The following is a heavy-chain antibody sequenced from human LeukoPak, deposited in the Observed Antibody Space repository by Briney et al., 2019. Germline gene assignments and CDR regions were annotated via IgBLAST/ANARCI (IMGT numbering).Heavy chain of an antibody. V-gene: IGHV3-30*02. CDR2: IRYDGSNK. D-gene: IGHD3-22*01. CDR3: TTLTMIVGTHFDH. CDR1: GFTFSDYY. Sequence: PGGSLRLSCAASGFTFSDYYMSWIRQAPGKGLEWVAFIRYDGSNKYYADSVKGRFTISRDNSKNTLYLQMNSLKTEDTAVYYCTTLTMIVGTHFDHWGQGTLVTVSS. J-gene: IGHJ4*02.